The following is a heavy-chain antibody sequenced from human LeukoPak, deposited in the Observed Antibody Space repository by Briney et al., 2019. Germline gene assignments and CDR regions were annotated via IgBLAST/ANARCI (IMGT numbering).Heavy chain of an antibody. CDR2: INPNSGST. J-gene: IGHJ5*02. CDR1: GYTFTGYY. V-gene: IGHV1-2*02. CDR3: ARVQQLVRYNWFDP. Sequence: ASVKVSCKASGYTFTGYYMHLVRQAPGQGLEGMGWINPNSGSTNYAQKFQGRVNMTRDTSISTAYMELSRLRSDDTAVYYCARVQQLVRYNWFDPWGQGTLVTVSS. D-gene: IGHD6-6*01.